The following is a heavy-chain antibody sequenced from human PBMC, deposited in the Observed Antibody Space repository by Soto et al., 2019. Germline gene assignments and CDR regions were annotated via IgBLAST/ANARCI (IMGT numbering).Heavy chain of an antibody. V-gene: IGHV3-30-3*01. CDR2: ISYDGSNK. D-gene: IGHD6-13*01. J-gene: IGHJ4*02. CDR3: ARDLRAAAEYYFDY. Sequence: GGSLRLSCAASGFTFSSYAMHWVRQAPGKGLEWVAVISYDGSNKYYADSVKGRFTISRDNSKNTLYLQMNSLRAEDTAVYYCARDLRAAAEYYFDYWGQGTLVTVSS. CDR1: GFTFSSYA.